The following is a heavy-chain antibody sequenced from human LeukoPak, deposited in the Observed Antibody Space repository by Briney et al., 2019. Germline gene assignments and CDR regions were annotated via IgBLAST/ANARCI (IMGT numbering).Heavy chain of an antibody. V-gene: IGHV4-34*04. Sequence: SETLSLTCAVSGVSFNDYYWSWVRQTPGKGLEWIGEINHSGYTNDSPSLKSRATLSIDTSRKQFSLNLRSVTVADTGIYYCTRMTTGHDYWGQGTLVTVSS. CDR3: TRMTTGHDY. CDR1: GVSFNDYY. D-gene: IGHD4-17*01. J-gene: IGHJ4*02. CDR2: INHSGYT.